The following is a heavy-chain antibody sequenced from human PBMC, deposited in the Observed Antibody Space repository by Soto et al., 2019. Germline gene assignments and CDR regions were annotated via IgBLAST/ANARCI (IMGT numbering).Heavy chain of an antibody. CDR3: ASLYCSSTSCTFS. CDR2: MNPNSGNT. Sequence: ASVKVSCKASGYTFTSYDINWVRQATGQGLEWMGWMNPNSGNTDYAQKFQGRVTMTRDTSTSTAYMELRSLRSDDTAVYYCASLYCSSTSCTFSWGQGTLVTVSS. CDR1: GYTFTSYD. J-gene: IGHJ5*02. V-gene: IGHV1-8*01. D-gene: IGHD2-2*01.